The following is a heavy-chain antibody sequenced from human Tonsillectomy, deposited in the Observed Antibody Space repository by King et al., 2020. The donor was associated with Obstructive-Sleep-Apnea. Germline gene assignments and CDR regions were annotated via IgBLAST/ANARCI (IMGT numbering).Heavy chain of an antibody. Sequence: QLQESGPGLVKPSETLSLTCTVSDGSISNYYWTWIRQPPGKGLEWIGYIYYSGSTNCNPSPKSRVTVSVDTSKNHLSLNLTSVTAADTAVYYCARGVPRSKLESGWAPFDIWGQGTMVTVSS. CDR1: DGSISNYY. CDR2: IYYSGST. J-gene: IGHJ3*02. CDR3: ARGVPRSKLESGWAPFDI. V-gene: IGHV4-59*01. D-gene: IGHD6-19*01.